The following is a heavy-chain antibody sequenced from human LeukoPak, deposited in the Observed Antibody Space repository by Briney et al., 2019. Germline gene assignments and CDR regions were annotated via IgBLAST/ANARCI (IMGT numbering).Heavy chain of an antibody. D-gene: IGHD3-10*01. CDR3: ARVASGSYNWFDP. J-gene: IGHJ5*02. V-gene: IGHV3-74*01. Sequence: PGGSLRLSCAASGFTFSRYWMHRVRQAPKKGLVWVSRINTDGSRTTYADSVKGRFTISRDNAKNTVYLQMNSLRAEDTAVYYCARVASGSYNWFDPWGQGTLVTVSS. CDR2: INTDGSRT. CDR1: GFTFSRYW.